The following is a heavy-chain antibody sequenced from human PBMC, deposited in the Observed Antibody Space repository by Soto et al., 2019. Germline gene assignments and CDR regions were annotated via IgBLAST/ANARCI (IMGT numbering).Heavy chain of an antibody. CDR1: GFTFNSYW. CDR2: IWYDGSNK. Sequence: GGSLRLSCGASGFTFNSYWMHWVRQAPGKGLEWVAVIWYDGSNKYYADSVKGRFTISRDNSKNTLYLQMNSLRAEDTAVYYCARENIVRPYYYYGMDVWGQGTTVTVSS. D-gene: IGHD5-12*01. CDR3: ARENIVRPYYYYGMDV. V-gene: IGHV3-33*08. J-gene: IGHJ6*02.